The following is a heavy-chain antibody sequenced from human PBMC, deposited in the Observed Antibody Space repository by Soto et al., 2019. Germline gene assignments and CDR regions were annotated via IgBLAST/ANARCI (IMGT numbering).Heavy chain of an antibody. D-gene: IGHD2-15*01. V-gene: IGHV1-8*01. CDR3: ARGRRGGSRYSRYNWFDP. CDR1: GYTFTSYD. J-gene: IGHJ5*02. Sequence: GASVKVSCKASGYTFTSYDINWVRQATGQGLEWMGWMNPNSGNTGYAQKFQGRVTMTRNTSISTAYMELSGLRSEDTAVYYCARGRRGGSRYSRYNWFDPWGQGTLVTVSS. CDR2: MNPNSGNT.